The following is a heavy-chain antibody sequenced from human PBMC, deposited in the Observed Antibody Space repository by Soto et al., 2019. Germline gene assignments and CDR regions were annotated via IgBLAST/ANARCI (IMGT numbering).Heavy chain of an antibody. J-gene: IGHJ3*02. CDR2: ISWNSGSI. V-gene: IGHV3-9*01. Sequence: EVQLVESGGGLVQPGRSLRLSCAASGFTFDDYAMHWVRQAPGKGLEWVSGISWNSGSIGYADSVKGRFTISRDNAKNSLYLQRNSLRAEDTALYYCAKDKGFLEWLPDDAFDIWGQGTMVTVSS. D-gene: IGHD3-3*01. CDR3: AKDKGFLEWLPDDAFDI. CDR1: GFTFDDYA.